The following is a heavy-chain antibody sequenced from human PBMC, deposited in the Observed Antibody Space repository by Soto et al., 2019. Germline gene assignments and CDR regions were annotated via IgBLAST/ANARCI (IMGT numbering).Heavy chain of an antibody. V-gene: IGHV3-23*01. Sequence: PGGSLRLSCVDSGFTFSSYSMSWVRQAPRKGLEWVSGFRAGGDDGTTYYADSVKGRFTISRDNSKNTLFLQMNSLRAEDTAIYYCAKKVNSGSGSQYFDYFGQGTLVTVSS. CDR3: AKKVNSGSGSQYFDY. CDR1: GFTFSSYS. CDR2: FRAGGDDGTT. J-gene: IGHJ4*02. D-gene: IGHD3-10*01.